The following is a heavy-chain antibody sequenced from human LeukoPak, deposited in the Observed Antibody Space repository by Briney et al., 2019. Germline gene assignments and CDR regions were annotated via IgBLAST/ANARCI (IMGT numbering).Heavy chain of an antibody. CDR3: ARDLKLRYFDWLSKMAHGDAFDI. Sequence: ASVKVSCKASEYTFTGYYMQWVRQAPRQGLEWMGWMNPNSGNTGYAQKFQGRVTMTRNTSISTAYMELSSLRSEDTAVYYCARDLKLRYFDWLSKMAHGDAFDIWGQGTMVTVSS. D-gene: IGHD3-9*01. CDR2: MNPNSGNT. CDR1: EYTFTGYY. V-gene: IGHV1-8*02. J-gene: IGHJ3*02.